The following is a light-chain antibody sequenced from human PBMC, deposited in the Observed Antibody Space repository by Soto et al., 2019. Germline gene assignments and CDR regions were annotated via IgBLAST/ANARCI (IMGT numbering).Light chain of an antibody. Sequence: EIVLTQSPATLSLSPGERATLSCGASQSVSSSYLAWYQQKPGLAPRLLIYDASSRATGIPDRFSGSGSGPDFTLTISRLEPEDFAVYYCQQYGSSHAFGQGTRLEIK. CDR1: QSVSSSY. CDR3: QQYGSSHA. V-gene: IGKV3D-20*01. CDR2: DAS. J-gene: IGKJ5*01.